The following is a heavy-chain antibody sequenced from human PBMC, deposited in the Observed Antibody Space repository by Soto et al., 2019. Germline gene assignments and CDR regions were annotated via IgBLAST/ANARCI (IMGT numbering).Heavy chain of an antibody. Sequence: LSLTCTVSGGSISSYYWSWIRQPPGKGLEWIGYIYYSGSTNYNPSLKSRVTISVDTSKNQFSLKLSSVTAADTAVYYCARPRGDYGVPDAFDIWGQGTMVTVSS. CDR2: IYYSGST. J-gene: IGHJ3*02. CDR3: ARPRGDYGVPDAFDI. V-gene: IGHV4-59*08. D-gene: IGHD4-17*01. CDR1: GGSISSYY.